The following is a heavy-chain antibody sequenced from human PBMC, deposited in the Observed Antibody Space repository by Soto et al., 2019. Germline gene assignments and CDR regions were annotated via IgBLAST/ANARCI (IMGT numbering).Heavy chain of an antibody. CDR3: ARGDRGGSGSPASYYYSGLDV. J-gene: IGHJ6*02. D-gene: IGHD3-10*01. CDR2: VSAGGDMT. Sequence: DVQLLESGGHLVQPGGSLRLSCAASGFTFSSYAMSWVRQAPGKGLEWVSSVSAGGDMTYYSDSVKGRFTITRDNSNKALSLPMNTLRIEDTALYYCARGDRGGSGSPASYYYSGLDVWGQGATVTVS. CDR1: GFTFSSYA. V-gene: IGHV3-23*01.